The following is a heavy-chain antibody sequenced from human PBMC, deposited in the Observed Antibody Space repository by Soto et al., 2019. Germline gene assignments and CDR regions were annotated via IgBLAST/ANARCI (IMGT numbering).Heavy chain of an antibody. Sequence: SETLSLTCTVSGGSISSSSYYWGWIRQSPGKGLEWIGSFYYSGSTYYSPSLKSRVTISGDTSKKQISLRLSSVTAADTAVYYCARISVASRYMDVWGKGATVTVSS. CDR1: GGSISSSSYY. D-gene: IGHD5-12*01. J-gene: IGHJ6*03. V-gene: IGHV4-39*01. CDR3: ARISVASRYMDV. CDR2: FYYSGST.